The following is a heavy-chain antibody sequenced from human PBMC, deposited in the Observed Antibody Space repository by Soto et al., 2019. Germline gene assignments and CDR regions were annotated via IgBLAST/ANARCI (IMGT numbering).Heavy chain of an antibody. V-gene: IGHV3-23*01. CDR1: GFTFSSYA. Sequence: GGSLRLSCAASGFTFSSYAMSWVRQAPGKGLEWVSAISGSGGSTYYADSVKGRFTISRDNSKNTLYLQMNSLRAEDTAVYYCAKIGYYGSGEYYFDYWGQGTLVTVYS. J-gene: IGHJ4*02. CDR2: ISGSGGST. CDR3: AKIGYYGSGEYYFDY. D-gene: IGHD3-10*01.